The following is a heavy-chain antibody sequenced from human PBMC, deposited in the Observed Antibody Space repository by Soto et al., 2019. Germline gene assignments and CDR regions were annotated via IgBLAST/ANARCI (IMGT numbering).Heavy chain of an antibody. CDR1: GFTVTSNG. CDR2: ISPNGQGI. V-gene: IGHV3-23*01. D-gene: IGHD4-4*01. Sequence: GGSLRLSCGVSGFTVTSNGVSWVRQAPGKGLEWVSAISPNGQGIWYADSVKGRFTISRDISRNTVFLQMDSLRAEDTAVYYCAKDRQYHRYYFDYWGQGTLVTVSS. CDR3: AKDRQYHRYYFDY. J-gene: IGHJ4*02.